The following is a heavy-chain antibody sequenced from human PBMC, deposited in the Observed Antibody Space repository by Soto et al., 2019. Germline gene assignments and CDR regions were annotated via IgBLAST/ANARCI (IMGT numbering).Heavy chain of an antibody. CDR1: GFTFSMYW. CDR2: ISDDGTTT. J-gene: IGHJ4*02. D-gene: IGHD1-26*01. Sequence: PGGSLRLSCVVSGFTFSMYWMHWVRQVPGQSPFWVSRISDDGTTTNYADSVRGRFTISRDNSKNTLYLQMNNLKPDDTAICTRGPRADSSGTGAHWGQGTPVTVSP. V-gene: IGHV3-74*01. CDR3: GPRADSSGTGAH.